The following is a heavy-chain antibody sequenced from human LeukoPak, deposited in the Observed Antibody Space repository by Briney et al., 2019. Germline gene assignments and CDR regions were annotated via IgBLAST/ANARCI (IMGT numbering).Heavy chain of an antibody. Sequence: SETLSLTCAVYGGSFSGYYWSWIRQPPGKGLEWIGEINHSGSTNYNPSLKSRVTISVDTSKNQFSLKLSSVTAADTAVYYCARLKAVASFDPWGQGTLVTVSS. CDR2: INHSGST. V-gene: IGHV4-34*01. CDR1: GGSFSGYY. J-gene: IGHJ5*02. D-gene: IGHD6-19*01. CDR3: ARLKAVASFDP.